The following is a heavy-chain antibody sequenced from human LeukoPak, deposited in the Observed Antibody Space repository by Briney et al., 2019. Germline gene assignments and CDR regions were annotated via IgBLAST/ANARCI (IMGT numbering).Heavy chain of an antibody. Sequence: GGSLRLSCAASGFTFSDYYMSWIRQAPGKGLEWVSYISSSGSTIYYADSVKGRFTISRDNAKNSLYLQMNSLRAKDTAVYYCARVWFGESNWFDPWGQGTLVTVSS. J-gene: IGHJ5*02. V-gene: IGHV3-11*01. CDR2: ISSSGSTI. D-gene: IGHD3-10*01. CDR3: ARVWFGESNWFDP. CDR1: GFTFSDYY.